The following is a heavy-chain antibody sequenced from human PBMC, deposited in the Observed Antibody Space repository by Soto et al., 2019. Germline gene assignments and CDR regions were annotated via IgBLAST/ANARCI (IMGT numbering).Heavy chain of an antibody. Sequence: GGSLRLSCAASGFTFSSYAMHWVRQAPGKGLEWVAVISYDGSNKYYADSVKGRFTISRDNSKNTLYLQMNSLRAEDKALYYCANQEKRRADAFDIWGQGTMVTVSS. CDR2: ISYDGSNK. CDR3: ANQEKRRADAFDI. J-gene: IGHJ3*02. CDR1: GFTFSSYA. V-gene: IGHV3-30-3*01.